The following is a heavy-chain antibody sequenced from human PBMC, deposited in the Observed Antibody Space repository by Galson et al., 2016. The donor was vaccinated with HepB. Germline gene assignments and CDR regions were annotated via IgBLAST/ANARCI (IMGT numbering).Heavy chain of an antibody. Sequence: SVKVSCKVSGNSLAELFIHWVRLAPGKGLEWMGGFDPEDGETTYAQKFQGRVSMTEDTSTDTGYMELSSLRYDDTAVYYCATVGSYTTSGPYYYYYFGMDVWGKGTTVTVSS. J-gene: IGHJ6*04. D-gene: IGHD3-10*01. CDR2: FDPEDGET. CDR1: GNSLAELF. V-gene: IGHV1-24*01. CDR3: ATVGSYTTSGPYYYYYFGMDV.